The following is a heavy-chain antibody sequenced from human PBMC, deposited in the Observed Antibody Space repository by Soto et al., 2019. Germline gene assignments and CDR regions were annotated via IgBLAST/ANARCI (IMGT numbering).Heavy chain of an antibody. Sequence: QVQLVESGGGVVQPGRSLRLSCAASGFTFSSYAMHWVRQAPGKGLEWVAVISYDGSNKYYADSVKGRFTISRDNSKNTLYLQMNSLRAEDTAVYYCARDSYDSSGYELDYWGQGTLVTVSP. V-gene: IGHV3-30-3*01. CDR3: ARDSYDSSGYELDY. CDR2: ISYDGSNK. D-gene: IGHD3-22*01. J-gene: IGHJ4*02. CDR1: GFTFSSYA.